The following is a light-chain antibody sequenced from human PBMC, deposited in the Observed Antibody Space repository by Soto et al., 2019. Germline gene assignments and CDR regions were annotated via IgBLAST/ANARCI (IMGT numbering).Light chain of an antibody. CDR2: DAS. Sequence: VLTQSPTILSLSPGERATLSCRTSQSVSSDLAWYQQKPGQAPRLLIYDASNRATGIPARFSGSGSGPDFTLTISSLEPEDSAVYYCQQRSSWPPTFGQGTKVEIK. J-gene: IGKJ1*01. CDR1: QSVSSD. CDR3: QQRSSWPPT. V-gene: IGKV3-11*01.